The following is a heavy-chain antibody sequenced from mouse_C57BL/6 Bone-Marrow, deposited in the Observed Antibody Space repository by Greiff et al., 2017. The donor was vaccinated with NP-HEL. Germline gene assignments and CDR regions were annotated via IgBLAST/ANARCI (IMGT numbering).Heavy chain of an antibody. CDR1: GFTFSDYY. V-gene: IGHV5-12*01. J-gene: IGHJ4*01. Sequence: EVMLVESGGGLVQPGGSLKLSCAASGFTFSDYYMYWVRQTPEKRLEWVAYISNGGGSTYYPDTVKGRFTISRDNATNTLYLQMSRVKAEDTAMYYCARQTGDYAMDYWGQGTSVTVSS. CDR2: ISNGGGST. CDR3: ARQTGDYAMDY.